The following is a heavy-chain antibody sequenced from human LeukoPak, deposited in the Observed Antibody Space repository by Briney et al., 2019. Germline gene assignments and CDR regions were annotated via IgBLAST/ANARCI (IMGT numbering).Heavy chain of an antibody. CDR1: GFTFSTYA. J-gene: IGHJ4*02. D-gene: IGHD2-2*01. V-gene: IGHV3-30*04. CDR3: AKDQQVGAAAYYFDS. Sequence: GRFLRPSCAASGFTFSTYAMHWVRQAPGKGLEWVTVIANDGKDKKYADSVKGRFTISRDNSKSTLYLQMNSLRAEDTGVYYCAKDQQVGAAAYYFDSWGQGTLVTVSS. CDR2: IANDGKDK.